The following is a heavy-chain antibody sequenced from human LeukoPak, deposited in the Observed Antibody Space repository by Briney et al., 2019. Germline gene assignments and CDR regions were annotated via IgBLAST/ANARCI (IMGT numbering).Heavy chain of an antibody. CDR2: ISGSGGST. D-gene: IGHD2-2*01. Sequence: PGGSLRLSYAASGFTFSSYGMSWVRQAPGKGLEWVSAISGSGGSTYYADSVKGRFTISRDNSKNTLYLQMNSLRAEDTAVYYCAKDLYQLLSFDYWGQGTLVTVSS. J-gene: IGHJ4*02. CDR1: GFTFSSYG. V-gene: IGHV3-23*01. CDR3: AKDLYQLLSFDY.